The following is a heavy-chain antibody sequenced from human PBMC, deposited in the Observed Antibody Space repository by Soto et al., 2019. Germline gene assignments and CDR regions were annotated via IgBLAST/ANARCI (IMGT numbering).Heavy chain of an antibody. CDR1: GFSFSSYA. CDR3: VKGSTTDNRGIDS. J-gene: IGHJ4*02. V-gene: IGHV3-23*01. Sequence: EVQLLESGGGLVQPGGSLTLSCAASGFSFSSYAMNWARQAPGKGLQWVSAISYGGDTTLYADSVKGRFTISRDNSKDTLYLQMKSLRVEDTALYYCVKGSTTDNRGIDSWGPGTLVTVSS. D-gene: IGHD1-26*01. CDR2: ISYGGDTT.